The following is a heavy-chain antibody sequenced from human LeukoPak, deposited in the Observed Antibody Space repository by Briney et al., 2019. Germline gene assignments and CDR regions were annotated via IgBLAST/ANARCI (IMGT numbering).Heavy chain of an antibody. V-gene: IGHV1-18*01. CDR1: GYTFTRYS. Sequence: ASVKVSCKASGYTFTRYSISWVRQAPGQGLEWMGWISAYNGDTKYEQKLQGRVTMTTDTSTSTAYMELRSLRSDDTAVYYCARDGITAAGYDYWGQGSLVTVSS. CDR3: ARDGITAAGYDY. D-gene: IGHD6-13*01. J-gene: IGHJ4*02. CDR2: ISAYNGDT.